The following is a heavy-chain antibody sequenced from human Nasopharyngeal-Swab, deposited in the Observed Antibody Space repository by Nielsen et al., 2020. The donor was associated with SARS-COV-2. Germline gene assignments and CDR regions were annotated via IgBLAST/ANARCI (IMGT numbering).Heavy chain of an antibody. D-gene: IGHD6-13*01. J-gene: IGHJ4*02. V-gene: IGHV2-70*01. Sequence: SGPMLVKPTQTLTLTCTFSGFSLSTSGMCVSWIRQPPGKALEWLALIDWDDGKYYSTSLKTRLTISKDTSKNQVVLTMTNMDPVDTATYYCARSRIAAAGTPFDYWGQGTLVTVSS. CDR1: GFSLSTSGMC. CDR2: IDWDDGK. CDR3: ARSRIAAAGTPFDY.